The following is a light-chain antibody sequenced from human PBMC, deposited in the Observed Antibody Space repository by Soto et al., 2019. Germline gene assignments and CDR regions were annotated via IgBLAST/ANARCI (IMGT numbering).Light chain of an antibody. CDR3: QQYGSSPALT. Sequence: EIVLTQSPGTLSLSPGERATLSCRASQSVSSSYLAWYQQKPGQAPRLLIYGASRRATGIPDRFSGSGSGTDFNLTISRLEPEDFAVYYCQQYGSSPALTFGGGTKVEIK. V-gene: IGKV3-20*01. J-gene: IGKJ4*01. CDR1: QSVSSSY. CDR2: GAS.